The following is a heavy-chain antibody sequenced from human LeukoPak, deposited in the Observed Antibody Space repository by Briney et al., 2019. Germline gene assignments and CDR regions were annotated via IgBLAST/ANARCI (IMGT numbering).Heavy chain of an antibody. CDR3: AKILRFEGWDY. J-gene: IGHJ4*02. CDR2: ISYEGSNT. D-gene: IGHD3-3*01. V-gene: IGHV3-30*18. Sequence: GGSLRHSCSASGFNFSSYGMHWVRQAPAKGRAGVAVISYEGSNTCYADSVKGRFSISRDNSKHTLYLQMNSLRAEDTAVYYCAKILRFEGWDYWGQGTLVTVSS. CDR1: GFNFSSYG.